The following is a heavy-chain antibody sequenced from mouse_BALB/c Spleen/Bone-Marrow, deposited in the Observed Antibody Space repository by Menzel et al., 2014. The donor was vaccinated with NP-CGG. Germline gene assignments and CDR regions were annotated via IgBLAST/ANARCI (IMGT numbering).Heavy chain of an antibody. V-gene: IGHV1-82*01. Sequence: VQLQQSGPELVKPGASVKISCKASGYAFSSSWMNWVKPRPGQGLEWIGRIYPGDGDTNYNGKFKGKATLTADKSSSTAYMQLSSLTSVDSAVYFCARDYGSSYGGVDYWGQGTTLTVSS. CDR2: IYPGDGDT. J-gene: IGHJ2*01. CDR3: ARDYGSSYGGVDY. D-gene: IGHD1-1*01. CDR1: GYAFSSSW.